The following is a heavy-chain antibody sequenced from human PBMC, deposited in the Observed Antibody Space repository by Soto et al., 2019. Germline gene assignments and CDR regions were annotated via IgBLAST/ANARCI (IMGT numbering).Heavy chain of an antibody. CDR3: ARDLYDYVWGTPYY. Sequence: PGGSLRLSCAASGFTFSSYAMHWVRQAPGKGLEWVAVISYDGSNKYYADSVKGRFTISRDNSKNTLYLQMNSLRAEDTAVYYCARDLYDYVWGTPYYWGQGTLVTVSS. J-gene: IGHJ4*02. CDR2: ISYDGSNK. D-gene: IGHD3-16*01. CDR1: GFTFSSYA. V-gene: IGHV3-30-3*01.